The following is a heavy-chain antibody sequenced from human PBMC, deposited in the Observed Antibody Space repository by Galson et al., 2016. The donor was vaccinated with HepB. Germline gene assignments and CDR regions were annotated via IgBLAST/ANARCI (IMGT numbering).Heavy chain of an antibody. CDR3: TRGYMQNGMNV. CDR1: GDSVTSDNTC. CDR2: TYYRSKWFN. V-gene: IGHV6-1*01. J-gene: IGHJ6*02. Sequence: CAISGDSVTSDNTCWNWIRQSPSRGLEWLGRTYYRSKWFNDYADSVKSRITVTSDKSKNQFSLQLDSVTPDDTATYFCTRGYMQNGMNVWGQGTTVTVSS. D-gene: IGHD5-24*01.